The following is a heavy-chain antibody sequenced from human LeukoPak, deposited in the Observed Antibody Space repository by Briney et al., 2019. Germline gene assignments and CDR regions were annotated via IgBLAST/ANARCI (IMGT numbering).Heavy chain of an antibody. Sequence: SETLSLTCAVYGGSFSGYYWSWIRQPPGKGLEWIGEINHSGSTNYNPSLKSRVTISVDTSKNQFSLKLSSVTAADTAVYYCARLNSLGSSGWFRHFDYWGQGTLVTVSS. V-gene: IGHV4-34*01. CDR2: INHSGST. CDR3: ARLNSLGSSGWFRHFDY. CDR1: GGSFSGYY. J-gene: IGHJ4*02. D-gene: IGHD6-19*01.